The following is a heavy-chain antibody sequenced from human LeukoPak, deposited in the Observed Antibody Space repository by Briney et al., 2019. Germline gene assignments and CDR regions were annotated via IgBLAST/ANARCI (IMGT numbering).Heavy chain of an antibody. CDR3: AGNYCSSTSCYFGY. J-gene: IGHJ4*02. CDR2: IYYSGST. V-gene: IGHV4-59*01. CDR1: GGSISSYY. Sequence: PSETLSLTCTVSGGSISSYYWSWIRQPPGKGLEGIGYIYYSGSTNYNPSLKSRVTISVDTSKNQFSLKLSSVPAADTAVYYCAGNYCSSTSCYFGYWGPGTLVAVSS. D-gene: IGHD2-2*01.